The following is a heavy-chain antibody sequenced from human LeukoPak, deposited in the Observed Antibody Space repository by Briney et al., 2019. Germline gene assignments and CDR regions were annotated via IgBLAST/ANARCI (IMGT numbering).Heavy chain of an antibody. V-gene: IGHV1-2*02. D-gene: IGHD2-21*02. CDR3: AREFMRVTAFDI. J-gene: IGHJ3*02. Sequence: ASVKVSCKASRYTFSDNYILWVRQVPAQGLEGMGWINPHSGGTNYGENFQGRVTLTRDTSISTACMDLSSLISDDTAVYYCAREFMRVTAFDIWGQGTMVTVSS. CDR1: RYTFSDNY. CDR2: INPHSGGT.